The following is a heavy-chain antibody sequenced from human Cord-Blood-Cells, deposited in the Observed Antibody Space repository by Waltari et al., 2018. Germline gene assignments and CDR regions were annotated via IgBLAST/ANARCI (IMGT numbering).Heavy chain of an antibody. V-gene: IGHV7-4-1*02. CDR2: INTNTWNP. J-gene: IGHJ5*02. Sequence: QVQLVQSGSELKKPGASVKVSCKASGYTFTSYAMNWVRQAPGQGLEWMGWINTNTWNPTYAQGFTGRFVFSLDTSVSTAYLQISSLKAEDTAVYYCARDREKVFWSGYNWFDPWGQGTLVTVSS. CDR3: ARDREKVFWSGYNWFDP. D-gene: IGHD3-3*01. CDR1: GYTFTSYA.